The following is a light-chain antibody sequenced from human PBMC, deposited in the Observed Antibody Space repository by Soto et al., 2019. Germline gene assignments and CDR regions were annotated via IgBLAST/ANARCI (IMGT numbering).Light chain of an antibody. CDR2: DVS. V-gene: IGLV2-11*01. CDR3: FSYAGSPWV. CDR1: SSDVGGYNF. Sequence: QSALTQPRSVSGSPGQSVTISCTGTSSDVGGYNFVSWYQQHPGKAPKLMIYDVSNRPSGVPDRFSGSKSGNTASLTISGLQADDEADYYCFSYAGSPWVFGGGTKVTVL. J-gene: IGLJ3*02.